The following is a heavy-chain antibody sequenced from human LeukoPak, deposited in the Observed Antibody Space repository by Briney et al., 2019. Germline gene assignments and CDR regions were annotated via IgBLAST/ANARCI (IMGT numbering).Heavy chain of an antibody. Sequence: ASVKVSCKASDYTFISYGFSWVRQAPGQGLEWMGRINPNNGATNYAQKFQGRVTITGDTSINTAYMELSSLRSDDTAVYYCTRERGSYHGNDYWGQGTLVTVSS. CDR3: TRERGSYHGNDY. D-gene: IGHD3-10*01. CDR1: DYTFISYG. CDR2: INPNNGAT. V-gene: IGHV1-2*06. J-gene: IGHJ4*02.